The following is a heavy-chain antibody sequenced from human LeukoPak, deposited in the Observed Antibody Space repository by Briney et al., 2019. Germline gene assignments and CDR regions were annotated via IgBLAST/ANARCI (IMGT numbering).Heavy chain of an antibody. CDR1: GFTFSDYT. V-gene: IGHV3-23*01. D-gene: IGHD5-24*01. CDR3: AKGRPRRWLQFHY. J-gene: IGHJ4*02. CDR2: ISGSGGST. Sequence: GGSLGLSCVASGFTFSDYTMHWVRQAPGKGLEWVSAISGSGGSTYYADSVKGRFTISRDNSKNTLYLQMNSLRAEDTAVYYCAKGRPRRWLQFHYWGQGTLVTVSS.